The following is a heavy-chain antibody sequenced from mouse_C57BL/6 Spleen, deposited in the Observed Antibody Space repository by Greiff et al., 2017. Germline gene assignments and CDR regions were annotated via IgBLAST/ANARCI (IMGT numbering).Heavy chain of an antibody. CDR3: ARSYSNLYYAMDY. Sequence: VQLQESGAELVRPGTSVKVSCKASGYAFTNYLIEWVKQRPGQGLEWIGVINPGSGGTNYNEKFKGKATLTADKSSSTAYMQLSSRTSEDSAVYVCARSYSNLYYAMDYWGQGTSVTVSS. CDR2: INPGSGGT. D-gene: IGHD2-5*01. V-gene: IGHV1-54*01. CDR1: GYAFTNYL. J-gene: IGHJ4*01.